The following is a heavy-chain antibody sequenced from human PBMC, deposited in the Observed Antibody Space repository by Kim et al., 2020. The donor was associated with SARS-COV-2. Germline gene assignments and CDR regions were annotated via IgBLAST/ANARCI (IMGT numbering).Heavy chain of an antibody. Sequence: SQTLSLTCAISGDSVSSNSAAWNWIRQSPSRGLEWLGRTYYRSKWYNDYAVSVKSRITINPDTSKNQFSLQLNSVTPEDTAVYYCAREEEGDCSSTSCYSDPGRWCGPWGQGTLVTVSS. CDR1: GDSVSSNSAA. CDR3: AREEEGDCSSTSCYSDPGRWCGP. V-gene: IGHV6-1*01. D-gene: IGHD2-2*01. J-gene: IGHJ5*02. CDR2: TYYRSKWYN.